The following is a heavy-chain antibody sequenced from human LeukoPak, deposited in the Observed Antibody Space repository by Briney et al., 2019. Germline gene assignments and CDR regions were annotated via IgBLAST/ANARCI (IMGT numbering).Heavy chain of an antibody. CDR1: GFTFSSYA. J-gene: IGHJ5*02. CDR3: VKSMVRGINWFAL. Sequence: GGSLRLSCSASGFTFSSYAMHWVRQAPGKGLEYVSAISSNGGSTYYADSVKGRFTISRDNSKNKMYLQMSSLRAEDTGVYYCVKSMVRGINWFALWGQGPLVTVSS. V-gene: IGHV3-64D*06. D-gene: IGHD3-10*01. CDR2: ISSNGGST.